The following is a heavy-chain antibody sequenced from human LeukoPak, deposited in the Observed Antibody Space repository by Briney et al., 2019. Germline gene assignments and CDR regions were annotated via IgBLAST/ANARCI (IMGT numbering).Heavy chain of an antibody. CDR2: IYSRGST. CDR1: GFTVSSNY. D-gene: IGHD6-13*01. Sequence: PGGSLRLSCAASGFTVSSNYMSCVRQAPGKGLEWVSVIYSRGSTYYADSVKGRFTISTDHSKNTLYLQINNLRAENTDVYYCARAPAQHPPFDSCGQGTLVTVSS. J-gene: IGHJ4*02. V-gene: IGHV3-66*02. CDR3: ARAPAQHPPFDS.